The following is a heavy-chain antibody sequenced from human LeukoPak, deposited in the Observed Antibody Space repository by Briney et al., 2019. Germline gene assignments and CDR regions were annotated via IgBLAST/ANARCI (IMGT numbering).Heavy chain of an antibody. CDR1: GFTFSSYS. V-gene: IGHV3-48*01. J-gene: IGHJ4*02. Sequence: GGSLRLSCAASGFTFSSYSMNGVRQAPGKGLEWVSHINIVNNAIYYSDSVKGRFTISRDNYKNSLYLQMNSLRAEDTAVYYCARDSGEGGSFDHWGQGTLVTVSS. CDR3: ARDSGEGGSFDH. D-gene: IGHD3-10*01. CDR2: INIVNNAI.